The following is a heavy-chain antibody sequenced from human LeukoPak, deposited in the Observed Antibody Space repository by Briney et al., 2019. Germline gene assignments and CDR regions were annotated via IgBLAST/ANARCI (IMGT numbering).Heavy chain of an antibody. CDR2: ISYDGSNK. D-gene: IGHD1-26*01. V-gene: IGHV3-30-3*01. CDR1: GFTFNSYV. J-gene: IGHJ4*02. Sequence: GGSLRLSCAASGFTFNSYVMHWVRQAPGKGLEWVAVISYDGSNKYYADSVKGRFTISRDNSKNTLYLQMNSLRAEDTAVYYCATAVSGSYSLWYWGQGTLVTVSS. CDR3: ATAVSGSYSLWY.